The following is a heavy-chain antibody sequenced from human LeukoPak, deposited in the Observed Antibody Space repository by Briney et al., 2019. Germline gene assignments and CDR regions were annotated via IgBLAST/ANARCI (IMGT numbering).Heavy chain of an antibody. J-gene: IGHJ4*02. V-gene: IGHV3-73*01. D-gene: IGHD3-22*01. Sequence: PGGSLRLSCAASGFTFSGSTMHWVRQASGKGLEWVGRIRSKAKSYATAYAASVKGRFTISRDDSKNTAYLQMNSLKTEDTAVYYCTRRNHYDSGDYYDFDYWGQGTLVAVSS. CDR1: GFTFSGST. CDR2: IRSKAKSYAT. CDR3: TRRNHYDSGDYYDFDY.